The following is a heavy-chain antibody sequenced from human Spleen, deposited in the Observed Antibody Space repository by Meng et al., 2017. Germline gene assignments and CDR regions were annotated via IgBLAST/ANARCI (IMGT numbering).Heavy chain of an antibody. J-gene: IGHJ4*02. CDR1: GYIFTNYA. Sequence: QVQLVQSGAEVKKPGASVKVSCKASGYIFTNYAMHWVRQAPGQRPEWMGWINTHNGNTKYSQKFQDRVTIIRDTFASTAYMELSSLRSEDTAVYYCARSWITEMANFDYWGQGTLVTVSS. CDR2: INTHNGNT. V-gene: IGHV1-3*04. CDR3: ARSWITEMANFDY. D-gene: IGHD5-24*01.